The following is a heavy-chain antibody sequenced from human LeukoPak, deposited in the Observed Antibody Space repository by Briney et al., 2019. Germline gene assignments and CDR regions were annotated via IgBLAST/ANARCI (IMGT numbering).Heavy chain of an antibody. V-gene: IGHV1-8*01. CDR2: MNPNSGNT. J-gene: IGHJ4*02. D-gene: IGHD3-10*01. Sequence: ASVKVSCKASGYTFTSYDINWVRQATGQGLEWMGWMNPNSGNTGYAQKFQGRVTMTRNTSISTAYMELSSLRSEDTAVYYCARATTMVRGVSRSKPYYFDYWGQGTLVTVSS. CDR1: GYTFTSYD. CDR3: ARATTMVRGVSRSKPYYFDY.